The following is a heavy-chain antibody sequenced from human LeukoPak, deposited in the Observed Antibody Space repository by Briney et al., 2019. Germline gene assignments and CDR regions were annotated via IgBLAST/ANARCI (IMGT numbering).Heavy chain of an antibody. CDR1: GYTFTSYV. CDR2: ISAYNGKT. Sequence: ASVKVSCKASGYTFTSYVISWVRQAPGQGLEWMGWISAYNGKTNYAQKLQGRVTMTTDTSTSTAYMELRSLRSDDTAVYYCARNYRNDFWSGYYTGLGPGNLDYWGQGTLVTVSS. V-gene: IGHV1-18*01. CDR3: ARNYRNDFWSGYYTGLGPGNLDY. J-gene: IGHJ4*02. D-gene: IGHD3-3*01.